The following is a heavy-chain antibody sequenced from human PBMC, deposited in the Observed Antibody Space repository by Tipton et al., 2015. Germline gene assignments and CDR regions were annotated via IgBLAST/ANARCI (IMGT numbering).Heavy chain of an antibody. Sequence: SLRLSCAASGFIFSDHSMNWIRQAPGKGLEWVSYISSSGRTIYYADSVKGRFTISRDNAKNSLYLQMDSLRADDTAVYYCARVGVATITRWLDPWGQGTLVTVSS. J-gene: IGHJ5*02. CDR1: GFIFSDHS. CDR2: ISSSGRTI. CDR3: ARVGVATITRWLDP. D-gene: IGHD5-12*01. V-gene: IGHV3-11*01.